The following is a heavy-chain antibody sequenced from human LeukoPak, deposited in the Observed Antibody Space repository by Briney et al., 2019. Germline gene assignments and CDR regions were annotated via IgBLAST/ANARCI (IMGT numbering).Heavy chain of an antibody. J-gene: IGHJ3*02. D-gene: IGHD1-14*01. Sequence: SQTLSLTCTVSGGSISSGSYDWSWIRQPAWKGLDWIGRVYTSGSTNYNPSLKSRVTISVDTSKNQFSLKLTPVTAAGTAVYYCARGTGNAFDIWGPGTMVTVSS. CDR1: GGSISSGSYD. CDR2: VYTSGST. V-gene: IGHV4-61*02. CDR3: ARGTGNAFDI.